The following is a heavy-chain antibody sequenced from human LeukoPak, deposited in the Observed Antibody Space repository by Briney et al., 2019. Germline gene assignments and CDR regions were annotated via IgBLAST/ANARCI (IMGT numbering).Heavy chain of an antibody. D-gene: IGHD2-2*02. J-gene: IGHJ4*02. CDR1: GFTFSSYA. CDR3: AKVLYCRSTSCYTLGYFDY. Sequence: AGGSLRLSCAASGFTFSSYAMSWVRQAPGKGLEWVSTISDSGGSTYYADSVKGRFTISRDNSKNTLYLQMNSLRAEDTAVYYCAKVLYCRSTSCYTLGYFDYWGQGTLVTVSS. V-gene: IGHV3-23*01. CDR2: ISDSGGST.